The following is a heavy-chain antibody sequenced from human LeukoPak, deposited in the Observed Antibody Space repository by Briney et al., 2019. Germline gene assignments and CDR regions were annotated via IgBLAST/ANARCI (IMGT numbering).Heavy chain of an antibody. CDR1: GGSISSYY. Sequence: SETLSLTCTVSGGSISSYYWGWIRQPPGKGLEWIGSIYYSGSTYYNPSLKSRVTISVDTSKNQFSLKLSSVTAADTAVYYCAREYSSGWYDWGQGTLVTVSS. V-gene: IGHV4-39*07. CDR2: IYYSGST. J-gene: IGHJ4*02. D-gene: IGHD6-19*01. CDR3: AREYSSGWYD.